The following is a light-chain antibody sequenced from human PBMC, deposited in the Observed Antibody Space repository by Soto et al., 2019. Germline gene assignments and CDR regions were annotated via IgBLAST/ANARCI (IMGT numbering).Light chain of an antibody. Sequence: VFTQSPATLSLSPGESATLSCRASQSVSTYLAWYQQRPGQAPRLLIYDASYRATDIPPRFSGSGSGTDFTLTISSLEPEDFAVYYCQQRRSWPPTITFGQGTRLEIK. V-gene: IGKV3-11*01. J-gene: IGKJ5*01. CDR1: QSVSTY. CDR2: DAS. CDR3: QQRRSWPPTIT.